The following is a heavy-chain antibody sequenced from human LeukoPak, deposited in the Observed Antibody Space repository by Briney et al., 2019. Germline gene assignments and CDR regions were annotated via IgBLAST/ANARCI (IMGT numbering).Heavy chain of an antibody. CDR1: GFTVSSNY. Sequence: PGGSLRLSCAASGFTVSSNYMSWVRQAPGKGLEWVSVIYSGGSTYYADSVKGRFTISRDNSKNTLYLQMNSLRAEDTAVYYCARDPVVPAAIGGSEDYWGQGTLVTVSS. D-gene: IGHD2-2*02. V-gene: IGHV3-53*01. CDR3: ARDPVVPAAIGGSEDY. CDR2: IYSGGST. J-gene: IGHJ4*02.